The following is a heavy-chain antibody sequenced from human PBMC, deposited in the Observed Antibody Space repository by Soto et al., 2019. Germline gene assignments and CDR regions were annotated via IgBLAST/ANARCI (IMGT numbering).Heavy chain of an antibody. CDR1: GSSISRVDYY. Sequence: SETLYLTCTVSGSSISRVDYYWSWIRQPPRKGLEWIGYIYYSGSTYYNPSLKSRVTISVDTSKNQFSLKLSSVTAADTAVYYCARGRANCISTSCYGYYYYGMDVWGQGTTVT. V-gene: IGHV4-30-4*01. J-gene: IGHJ6*02. CDR2: IYYSGST. CDR3: ARGRANCISTSCYGYYYYGMDV. D-gene: IGHD2-2*01.